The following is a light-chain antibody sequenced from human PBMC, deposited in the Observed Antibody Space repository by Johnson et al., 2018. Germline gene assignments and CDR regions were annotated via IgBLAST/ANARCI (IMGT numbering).Light chain of an antibody. Sequence: QSVLTQPPSVSAAPGQKVTISCSGSSSNIGNNYVSWYQQLPGTAPKLLIYENNKLPSGIPDRFSGSKSGTSATLGITGLQTGAEADYYCGTWDSSLSAGNVFGTGTKVTGL. CDR2: ENN. J-gene: IGLJ1*01. V-gene: IGLV1-51*02. CDR1: SSNIGNNY. CDR3: GTWDSSLSAGNV.